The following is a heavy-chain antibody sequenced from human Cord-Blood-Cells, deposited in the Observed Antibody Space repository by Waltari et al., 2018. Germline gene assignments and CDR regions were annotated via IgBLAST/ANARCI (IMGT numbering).Heavy chain of an antibody. Sequence: QVQLQQWGAGLLKPSGTLSLTCAVYGGSFSGYYWSWIRQPPGKGLEWIGEINHSGSTNYNPSLKSRVTISVDTSKNQFSLKLSSVTAADTAVYYCARGTGTTTYPGYWGQGTLVTVSS. V-gene: IGHV4-34*01. J-gene: IGHJ4*02. CDR2: INHSGST. CDR3: ARGTGTTTYPGY. CDR1: GGSFSGYY. D-gene: IGHD1-7*01.